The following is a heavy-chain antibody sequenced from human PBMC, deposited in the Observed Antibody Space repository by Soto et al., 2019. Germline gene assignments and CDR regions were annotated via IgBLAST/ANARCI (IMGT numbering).Heavy chain of an antibody. CDR3: ARCLEAGGDY. CDR2: MSPNSGKT. D-gene: IGHD6-19*01. V-gene: IGHV1-8*01. J-gene: IGHJ4*02. CDR1: GYTFTTFD. Sequence: QVQLVQSGAEVKKPGASVKVSCKASGYTFTTFDINWVRQATGQGLEWMGWMSPNSGKTGYAQKFQGRVXMXMDTSITTAYMELSSLTSEETAVYYCARCLEAGGDYGVQGTMDTVSS.